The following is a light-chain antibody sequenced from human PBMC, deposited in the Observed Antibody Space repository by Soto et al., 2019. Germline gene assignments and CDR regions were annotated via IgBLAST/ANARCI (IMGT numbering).Light chain of an antibody. Sequence: EIVMTQSPATLSVSPGERATLSCRASQSVSSNLACYQQKPGQAPRRLIYGASTRVTGIPARFSGSGSGTEFTLTITGLQSEDFAVYYCQQYDNWPSLTFGGGTKVEI. CDR3: QQYDNWPSLT. CDR1: QSVSSN. CDR2: GAS. J-gene: IGKJ4*01. V-gene: IGKV3-15*01.